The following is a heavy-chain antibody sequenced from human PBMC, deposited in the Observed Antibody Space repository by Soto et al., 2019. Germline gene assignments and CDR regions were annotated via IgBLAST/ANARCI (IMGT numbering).Heavy chain of an antibody. V-gene: IGHV4-39*07. CDR1: GGSISSSSYY. J-gene: IGHJ6*02. CDR3: ARYLAPCGIFPQWHCVHYYYGMDV. D-gene: IGHD6-19*01. CDR2: IYYSGST. Sequence: SETLSLTCTVSGGSISSSSYYWGWIRQPPGKGLEWIGSIYYSGSTYYNPSLKSRVTISVDTSKNQFSLKLSSVTAADTAVYYCARYLAPCGIFPQWHCVHYYYGMDVWGQGTTVTVSS.